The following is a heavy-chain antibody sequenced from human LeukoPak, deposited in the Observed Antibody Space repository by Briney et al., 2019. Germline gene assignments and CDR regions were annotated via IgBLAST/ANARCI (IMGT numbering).Heavy chain of an antibody. D-gene: IGHD2-15*01. Sequence: ASVKVSCKASGYXXXXYGXXWVXXXXXXXXXXXXXXXXYNGNTNYAQKLQGRVTMTTDTSASTAYMELRSLRSDDTAVYYCARDKDDMQYYYYYGMDVWGQGTTVTVSS. J-gene: IGHJ6*02. CDR2: XXXYNGNT. V-gene: IGHV1-18*01. CDR3: ARDKDDMQYYYYYGMDV. CDR1: GYXXXXYG.